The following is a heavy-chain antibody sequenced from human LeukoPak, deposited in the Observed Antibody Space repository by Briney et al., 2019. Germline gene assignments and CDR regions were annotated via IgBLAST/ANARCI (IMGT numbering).Heavy chain of an antibody. D-gene: IGHD2-15*01. CDR3: ATDGVVVAARTRNWFDP. Sequence: PGGSLRLSCAASGYTFTDYYMHWVQQAPGKGLEWMGRVDPEDGETIYAEKFQGRVTITADTSTDTAYMELSSLRSEDTAVYYCATDGVVVAARTRNWFDPWGQGTLVTVSS. CDR2: VDPEDGET. CDR1: GYTFTDYY. V-gene: IGHV1-69-2*01. J-gene: IGHJ5*02.